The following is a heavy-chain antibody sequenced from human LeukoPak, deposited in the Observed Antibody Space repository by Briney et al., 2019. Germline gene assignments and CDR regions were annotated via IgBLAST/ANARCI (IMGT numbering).Heavy chain of an antibody. CDR1: GYTFTSYG. CDR3: ARAGIRFLEWLPRIHYMDV. V-gene: IGHV1-18*01. J-gene: IGHJ6*03. Sequence: ASVKVSCKASGYTFTSYGISWVRQAPGQGLEWMGWISAYNGNTNYAQKLQDRVTMTTDTSTSTAYMELRSLRSDDTAVYYCARAGIRFLEWLPRIHYMDVWGKGTTVTVSS. D-gene: IGHD3-3*01. CDR2: ISAYNGNT.